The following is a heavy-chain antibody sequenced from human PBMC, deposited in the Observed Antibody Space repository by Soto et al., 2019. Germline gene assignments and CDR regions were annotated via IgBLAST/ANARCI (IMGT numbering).Heavy chain of an antibody. CDR1: GYTFTSYY. D-gene: IGHD3-9*01. Sequence: ASVKVSCKASGYTFTSYYMHWVRQAPGQGLEWMGIINPSGGSTSYAQKFQGRVTMTRDTSTSTVYMELSSLRSEDTAVYYCARALYYDILTGYYRPSYYYYGMDVWGQGTTVTVSS. J-gene: IGHJ6*02. V-gene: IGHV1-46*01. CDR2: INPSGGST. CDR3: ARALYYDILTGYYRPSYYYYGMDV.